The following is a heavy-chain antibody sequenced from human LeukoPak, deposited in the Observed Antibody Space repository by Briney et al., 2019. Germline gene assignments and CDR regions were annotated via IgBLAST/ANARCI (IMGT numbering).Heavy chain of an antibody. Sequence: ASVKVSCKASGYTFTSYYMHWVRQAPGQGLEWMGIINPSGGSTSYAQKFQGRVTMTRETSTSTVYMELSSLRAEATAVYYCARDGGYSSSWYDYYYYMDVWGKGTTVTVSS. J-gene: IGHJ6*03. V-gene: IGHV1-46*01. D-gene: IGHD6-13*01. CDR1: GYTFTSYY. CDR3: ARDGGYSSSWYDYYYYMDV. CDR2: INPSGGST.